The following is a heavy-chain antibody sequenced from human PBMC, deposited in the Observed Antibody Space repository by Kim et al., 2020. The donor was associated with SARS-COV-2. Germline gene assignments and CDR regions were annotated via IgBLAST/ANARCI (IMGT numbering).Heavy chain of an antibody. J-gene: IGHJ1*01. CDR3: AKDLDSSSSRPQYFQD. V-gene: IGHV3-23*01. Sequence: GGSLRLSCAVSGFTFNSFAMNWDRQAPGKGLEWVSAISGSGGSKYYADSVKGRFTISRDNSKNTLFLQMNSLRAEDTAVYYCAKDLDSSSSRPQYFQDWGQGTLVTVSS. CDR1: GFTFNSFA. CDR2: ISGSGGSK. D-gene: IGHD6-6*01.